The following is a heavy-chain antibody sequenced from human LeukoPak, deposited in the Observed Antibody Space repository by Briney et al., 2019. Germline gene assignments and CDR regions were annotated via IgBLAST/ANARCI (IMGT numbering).Heavy chain of an antibody. Sequence: PSETLSLTCTVSGGSISSYYWSWIRQPPGKGLEWIGYIYYSGSTNYNPSLKSRVTILVDTSKNLFSLKLSSVTAADTGVYYCARHDSGWFGLDYWGQGTLVTVSS. CDR1: GGSISSYY. CDR2: IYYSGST. CDR3: ARHDSGWFGLDY. J-gene: IGHJ4*02. V-gene: IGHV4-59*08. D-gene: IGHD6-19*01.